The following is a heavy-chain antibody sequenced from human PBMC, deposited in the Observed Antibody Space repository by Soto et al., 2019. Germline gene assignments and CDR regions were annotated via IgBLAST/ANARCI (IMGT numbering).Heavy chain of an antibody. CDR3: ARRTYYYDSSGYYWPFDY. CDR1: GFTFSSYA. J-gene: IGHJ4*02. Sequence: PGGSLRLSCAASGFTFSSYAMSRIRQAPGKGLEWVSAISGSGGSTYYADSVKGRFTISRDNSKNTLYLQMNSLRAEDTAVYYCARRTYYYDSSGYYWPFDYWGQGTLVTVSS. D-gene: IGHD3-22*01. CDR2: ISGSGGST. V-gene: IGHV3-23*01.